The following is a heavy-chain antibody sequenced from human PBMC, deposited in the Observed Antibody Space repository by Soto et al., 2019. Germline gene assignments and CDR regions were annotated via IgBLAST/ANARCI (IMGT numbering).Heavy chain of an antibody. CDR3: AKGTEVAYYDILTGYYREYYFDY. CDR1: GFTFSSYA. Sequence: XGSLILSCSAAGFTFSSYAMSWVRQAPGKGLDWVSAISGSGGSTYYADSVKGRFTISRDNSKNTLYLQMNSLRAEDTAVYYCAKGTEVAYYDILTGYYREYYFDYWGQGTLVTVSS. D-gene: IGHD3-9*01. CDR2: ISGSGGST. V-gene: IGHV3-23*01. J-gene: IGHJ4*02.